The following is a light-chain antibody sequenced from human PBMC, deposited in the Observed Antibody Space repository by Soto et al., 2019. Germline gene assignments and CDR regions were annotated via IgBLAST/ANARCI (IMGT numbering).Light chain of an antibody. J-gene: IGKJ5*01. Sequence: EIVLTQSPATLSLSPGESATLSCXASXXVXXYXAXXXQXXGQAPRLLIYDASNRATGIPDRFSGSGSGTDFTLTISSLQPEDVASYYCHTFGQGTRLEI. CDR3: HT. V-gene: IGKV3-11*01. CDR2: DAS. CDR1: XXVXXY.